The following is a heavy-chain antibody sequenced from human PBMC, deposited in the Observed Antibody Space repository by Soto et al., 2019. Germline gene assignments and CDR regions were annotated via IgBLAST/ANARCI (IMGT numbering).Heavy chain of an antibody. Sequence: GASVKVSGKASGYTFTSYGISWVRQAPGQGLEWMGWISAYNGNTNYAQKLQGRVTMTTDTSTSTAYMELRSLRSDDTAVYYCARAYCSGGSCYSSGMDVWGQGTTVTVSS. V-gene: IGHV1-18*01. CDR2: ISAYNGNT. D-gene: IGHD2-15*01. CDR3: ARAYCSGGSCYSSGMDV. CDR1: GYTFTSYG. J-gene: IGHJ6*02.